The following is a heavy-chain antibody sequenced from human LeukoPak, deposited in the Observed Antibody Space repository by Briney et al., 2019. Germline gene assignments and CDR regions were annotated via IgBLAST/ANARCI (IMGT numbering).Heavy chain of an antibody. CDR2: IYHSGST. J-gene: IGHJ4*02. V-gene: IGHV4-61*01. D-gene: IGHD1-26*01. CDR3: ARGGGSPFDY. CDR1: GGSVSSGSYY. Sequence: SETLSLTCTVSGGSVSSGSYYWSWIRQPPGKGLEWIGYIYHSGSTNYNPSLKSRVTISVDTSKNQFSLKLSSVTAADTAVYYCARGGGSPFDYWGQGTLVTVSS.